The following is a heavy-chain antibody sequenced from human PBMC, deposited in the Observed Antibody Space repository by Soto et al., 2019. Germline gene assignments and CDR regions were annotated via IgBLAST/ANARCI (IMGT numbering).Heavy chain of an antibody. CDR1: GFTFSSYG. Sequence: PGGSLRLSCEASGFTFSSYGMHWVRQAPGKGLEWVAVMSYDGSSRHYADSVKGRFTISRDNSRNTLHLQMNSLRVEDTAVYYCAKTLLSTSWYGLHDYVSQGTLVTVSS. V-gene: IGHV3-30*18. CDR3: AKTLLSTSWYGLHDY. CDR2: MSYDGSSR. D-gene: IGHD6-13*01. J-gene: IGHJ4*02.